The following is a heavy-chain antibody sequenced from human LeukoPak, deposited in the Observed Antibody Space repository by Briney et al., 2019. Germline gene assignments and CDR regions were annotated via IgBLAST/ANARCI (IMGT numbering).Heavy chain of an antibody. CDR1: GGSISSYY. Sequence: SETLSLTCTVSGGSISSYYWSWIRQPPGKGLEWIGYIYYSGSTNYNPSLKSRVTISVDTSKNQFSLKLSSVTAADTAVYYCARHGAGGYGMDVWGQGTTVTVPS. CDR3: ARHGAGGYGMDV. D-gene: IGHD3-10*01. V-gene: IGHV4-59*08. J-gene: IGHJ6*02. CDR2: IYYSGST.